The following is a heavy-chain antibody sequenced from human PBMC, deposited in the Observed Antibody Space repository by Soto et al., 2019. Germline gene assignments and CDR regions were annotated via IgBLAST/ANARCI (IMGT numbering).Heavy chain of an antibody. CDR1: GGSVNIGTDY. CDR2: IHYSGST. V-gene: IGHV4-61*01. Sequence: SETLSLTCTVPGGSVNIGTDYWSWIRQPPGKGLEWIGFIHYSGSTNYNPSLKSRVTMSVDTSKNQFSLKLTSVTAADTAVYYCASSEFHWGQGTLVTVSS. CDR3: ASSEFH. D-gene: IGHD2-21*01. J-gene: IGHJ4*02.